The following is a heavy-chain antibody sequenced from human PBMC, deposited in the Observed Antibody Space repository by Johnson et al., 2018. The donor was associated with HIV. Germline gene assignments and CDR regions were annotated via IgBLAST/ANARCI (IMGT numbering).Heavy chain of an antibody. Sequence: VQVVESGGGVVQPGRSLRLSCAASGFSFSSYGMHWVRQAPGKGLEWVAVIYSGGSTYYADSVKGRFTISRDNSKNKLYLQMNSLRAEDTAVYYCARDRPIAAAGHDAFDIWGQGTMVTVSS. V-gene: IGHV3-NL1*01. CDR1: GFSFSSYG. CDR3: ARDRPIAAAGHDAFDI. J-gene: IGHJ3*02. CDR2: IYSGGST. D-gene: IGHD6-13*01.